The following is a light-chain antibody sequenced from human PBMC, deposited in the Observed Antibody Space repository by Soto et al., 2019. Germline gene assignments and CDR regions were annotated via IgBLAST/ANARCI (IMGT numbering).Light chain of an antibody. J-gene: IGKJ1*01. CDR1: QSVSSN. V-gene: IGKV3-15*01. CDR3: QHYNNWPLT. Sequence: EIVMTQSPATLSVSPGERATLSCRASQSVSSNLAWYQKKPGQAPRLLIYGATTRATGIPARFSGSGSGTEFTLTVSSLQSEDFDVYYCQHYNNWPLTFGRGTKVEIK. CDR2: GAT.